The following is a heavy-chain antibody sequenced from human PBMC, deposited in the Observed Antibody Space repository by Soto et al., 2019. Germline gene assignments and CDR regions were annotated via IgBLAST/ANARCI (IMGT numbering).Heavy chain of an antibody. D-gene: IGHD3-9*01. CDR1: GYNFANYW. V-gene: IGHV5-51*01. Sequence: PGESLKISCKGSGYNFANYWMGWVRQMPGKGLEWMGIIYPGNSDTRYSPSFQGQVTISADTSISTAYLEWSSLKASDTAIYYCARHVYYDVLKKNYWGQGTLVTVSS. CDR2: IYPGNSDT. CDR3: ARHVYYDVLKKNY. J-gene: IGHJ4*02.